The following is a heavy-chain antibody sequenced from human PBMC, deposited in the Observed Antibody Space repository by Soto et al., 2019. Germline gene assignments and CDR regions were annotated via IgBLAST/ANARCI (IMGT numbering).Heavy chain of an antibody. D-gene: IGHD1-1*01. CDR1: GGSFSGYY. J-gene: IGHJ6*03. CDR3: ARCSNWNSFHYYYMDV. CDR2: INHSGST. Sequence: SETLSLTCAVYGGSFSGYYWSWIRQPPGKGLEWIGEINHSGSTNYNPSLKSRVTISVDTSKNQFSLKLSSVTAADTAVYYCARCSNWNSFHYYYMDVWGKGTTVTVSS. V-gene: IGHV4-34*01.